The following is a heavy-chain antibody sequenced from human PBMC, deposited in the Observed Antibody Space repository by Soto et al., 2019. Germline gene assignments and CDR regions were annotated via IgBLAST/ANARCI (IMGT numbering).Heavy chain of an antibody. Sequence: PSETLSLTSRVSVGSISNNNYHWGWIRRRPGKGLERKESIYYRDNTYYNPPLTSPITISIDPSSNQLSLVLSSVTAADPGVYFCAGLRGGCPADFWGQGTLVTVSS. CDR2: IYYRDNT. CDR3: AGLRGGCPADF. D-gene: IGHD3-16*01. CDR1: VGSISNNNYH. V-gene: IGHV4-39*01. J-gene: IGHJ4*02.